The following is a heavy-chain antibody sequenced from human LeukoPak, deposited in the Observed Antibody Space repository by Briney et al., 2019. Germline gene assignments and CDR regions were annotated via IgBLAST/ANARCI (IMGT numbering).Heavy chain of an antibody. D-gene: IGHD3-9*01. V-gene: IGHV3-21*01. CDR3: ARDGHGDGFLTGYSYFGIDV. J-gene: IGHJ6*02. CDR1: GFSLSSYS. Sequence: PGGSLRLSCAASGFSLSSYSMNWVRQAPGKGLEWVSSITISSNFIYYADSVKGRFTISRDNAKSSLFLQMNSLRAEDTAVYFCARDGHGDGFLTGYSYFGIDVWGQGTTGTVSS. CDR2: ITISSNFI.